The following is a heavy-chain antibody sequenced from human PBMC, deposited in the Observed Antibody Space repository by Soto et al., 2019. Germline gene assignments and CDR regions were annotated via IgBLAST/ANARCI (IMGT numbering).Heavy chain of an antibody. Sequence: QVQLVQSGAEVKKPGSSVKVSCKASGGTFSSYAISWVRQAPGQGLEWMGGIIPIFGTANYAQKFQGRVTFPADGATSTAYMELSSLRSEDTAVYYCARGAAMIVVGWDAFDIWGQGTMVTVSS. CDR2: IIPIFGTA. J-gene: IGHJ3*02. D-gene: IGHD3-22*01. V-gene: IGHV1-69*12. CDR1: GGTFSSYA. CDR3: ARGAAMIVVGWDAFDI.